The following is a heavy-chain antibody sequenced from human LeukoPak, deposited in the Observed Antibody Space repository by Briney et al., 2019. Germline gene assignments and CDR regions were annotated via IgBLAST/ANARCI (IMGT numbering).Heavy chain of an antibody. V-gene: IGHV3-30*01. D-gene: IGHD2-21*02. CDR1: GFTFSSYA. CDR3: AGDQTLGGDLDIYFDY. J-gene: IGHJ4*02. CDR2: ISYDGSNK. Sequence: GGSLRLSCAASGFTFSSYAMHWVRQAPGKGLEWVAVISYDGSNKYYADSVKGRFTISRDNSKNTLYLQMNSLRAEDTAVYYCAGDQTLGGDLDIYFDYWGQGTLVTVSS.